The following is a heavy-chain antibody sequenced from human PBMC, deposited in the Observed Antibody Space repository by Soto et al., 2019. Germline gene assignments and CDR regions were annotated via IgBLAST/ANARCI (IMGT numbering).Heavy chain of an antibody. J-gene: IGHJ4*02. V-gene: IGHV3-30-3*01. CDR3: ARDRSSGYYHTGNFDY. CDR1: GFTFSSYA. D-gene: IGHD3-22*01. Sequence: GGSLRLSCAASGFTFSSYAMHWVRQAPGKGLEWVAVISYDGSNKYYADSVKGRFTISRDNSKNTLYLQMNSLRAEDTAVYYCARDRSSGYYHTGNFDYWGQGTLVTVSS. CDR2: ISYDGSNK.